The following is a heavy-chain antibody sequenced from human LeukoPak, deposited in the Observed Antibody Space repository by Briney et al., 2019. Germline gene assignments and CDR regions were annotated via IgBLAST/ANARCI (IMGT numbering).Heavy chain of an antibody. CDR3: ARGGGYSYGYSRVYFDY. Sequence: ASVKVSCKASGYTFTSYDINWVRQATGQGLEWMGWMNPNSGNTGYAQKLQGRVTMTTDTSTSTAYMELRSLRSDDTAVYYCARGGGYSYGYSRVYFDYWGQGTLVTVSS. J-gene: IGHJ4*02. D-gene: IGHD5-18*01. CDR2: MNPNSGNT. CDR1: GYTFTSYD. V-gene: IGHV1-8*01.